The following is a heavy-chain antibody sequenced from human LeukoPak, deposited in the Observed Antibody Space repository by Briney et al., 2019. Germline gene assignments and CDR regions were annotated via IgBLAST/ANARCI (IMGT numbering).Heavy chain of an antibody. CDR3: VRSFRDAYKPPDY. D-gene: IGHD5-24*01. V-gene: IGHV3-21*01. Sequence: SMKGRFTISRDNAKNSLYLQMNNLRAEDTAVYYCVRSFRDAYKPPDYWGQGTLVTVSS. J-gene: IGHJ4*02.